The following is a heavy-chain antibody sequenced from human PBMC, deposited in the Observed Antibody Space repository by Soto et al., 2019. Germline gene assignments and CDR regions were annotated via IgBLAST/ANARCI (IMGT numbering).Heavy chain of an antibody. D-gene: IGHD3-9*01. Sequence: QVQLVESGGGVVQPGRSLRLSCAASGFTFSSYAMHWVRQAPGKGLEWVAVISYDGSNKYYADSVKGRFTISRDNSKNTLYLQMNSLRAEDTALYYCARPHDILTGVQSRIDYWGQGTLVTVSS. CDR1: GFTFSSYA. CDR2: ISYDGSNK. J-gene: IGHJ4*02. V-gene: IGHV3-30-3*01. CDR3: ARPHDILTGVQSRIDY.